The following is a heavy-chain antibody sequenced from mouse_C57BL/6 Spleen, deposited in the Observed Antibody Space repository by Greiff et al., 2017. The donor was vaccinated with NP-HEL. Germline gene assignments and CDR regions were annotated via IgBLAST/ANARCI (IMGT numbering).Heavy chain of an antibody. CDR3: ARWGTVGYYFDY. V-gene: IGHV1-55*01. CDR1: GYTFTSYW. CDR2: IYPGSGST. Sequence: VQLQQPGAELVKPGASVKMSCKASGYTFTSYWITWVKQRPGQGLECIGDIYPGSGSTNYNEKFKSKATLTVDTSSSTAYMQLSSLTSEDSAVYYCARWGTVGYYFDYWGQGTTLTVSS. D-gene: IGHD1-1*01. J-gene: IGHJ2*01.